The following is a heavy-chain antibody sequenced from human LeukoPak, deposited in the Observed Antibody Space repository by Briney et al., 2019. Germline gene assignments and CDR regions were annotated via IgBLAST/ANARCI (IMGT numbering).Heavy chain of an antibody. CDR1: GFTFRNHW. D-gene: IGHD6-6*01. V-gene: IGHV3-74*03. CDR2: ISSDGSST. CDR3: ARDQRVTGRPDIDY. Sequence: GGSLRLSCAASGFTFRNHWMHWVRDTPGEGLVWVSRISSDGSSTTYADSVKGRFTISRDNAKNTLYLQMNNLRAEDTAMYYCARDQRVTGRPDIDYWGQGTLVIVSS. J-gene: IGHJ4*02.